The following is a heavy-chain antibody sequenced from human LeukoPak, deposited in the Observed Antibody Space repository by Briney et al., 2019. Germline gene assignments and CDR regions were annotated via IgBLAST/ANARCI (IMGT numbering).Heavy chain of an antibody. CDR2: IYDNGNT. CDR3: ARVKGFYGSGSFDF. J-gene: IGHJ4*02. CDR1: GGSISGYY. D-gene: IGHD3-10*01. V-gene: IGHV4-59*01. Sequence: SETLSLTCTVSGGSISGYYRSWVRQPPGKGLEWIGYIYDNGNTNYNPSLASRVAISVDTSNNRFSLRLPSVTAADTALYYCARVKGFYGSGSFDFWGQGILVTVSS.